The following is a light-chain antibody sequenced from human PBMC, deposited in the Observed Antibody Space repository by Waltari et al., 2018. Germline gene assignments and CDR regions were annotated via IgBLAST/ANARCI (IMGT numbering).Light chain of an antibody. Sequence: EIVLTQSPDTLSLSPGERATLSCRASQSLNRALAWYQQKPGLAPRLLIYGVSTRATGIPDMFIGSGSGTDFSLTSTRLEPEDFAVYYCQHYVRLPVAFGQGTKVDI. CDR1: QSLNRA. CDR3: QHYVRLPVA. J-gene: IGKJ1*01. V-gene: IGKV3-20*01. CDR2: GVS.